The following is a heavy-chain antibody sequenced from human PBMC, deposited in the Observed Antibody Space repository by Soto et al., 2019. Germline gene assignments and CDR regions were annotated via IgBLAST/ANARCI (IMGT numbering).Heavy chain of an antibody. V-gene: IGHV4-31*03. CDR3: ASTRDYFDY. Sequence: SETLSLTCTVSGGSISTGGYYWSWIRQHPGKGLEWIGYIYYSGSSSYNLSLKGRLTISVDTSKNQFSLKLSSVTAADTAVYYCASTRDYFDYWGQGIRSPSPQ. D-gene: IGHD1-1*01. J-gene: IGHJ4*02. CDR1: GGSISTGGYY. CDR2: IYYSGSS.